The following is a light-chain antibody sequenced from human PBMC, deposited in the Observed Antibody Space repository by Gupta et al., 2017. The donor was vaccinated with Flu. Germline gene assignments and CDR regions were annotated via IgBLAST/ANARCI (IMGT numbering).Light chain of an antibody. CDR2: EVS. CDR3: SSYTSGSTVV. J-gene: IGLJ2*01. Sequence: QSALPQPASVSGSPGQSITISCTGSSSDIGGYNYVSWYQHEPGKAPKLMIYEVSNRPSGVSNRFSGSKSGNTASLTIFGIQPEDEAHYYCSSYTSGSTVVFGGGTKLTVL. CDR1: SSDIGGYNY. V-gene: IGLV2-14*01.